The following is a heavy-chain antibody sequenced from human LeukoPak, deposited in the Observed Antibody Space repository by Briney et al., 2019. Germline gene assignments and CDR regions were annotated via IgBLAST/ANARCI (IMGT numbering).Heavy chain of an antibody. CDR2: ISGTGSST. CDR1: GFTFGNYA. D-gene: IGHD2-2*02. Sequence: GGSLRLSCEATGFTFGNYAMNWVRQAPGKGLEWVSTISGTGSSTYYADSAKGRFTISRDNSKDTLFLQLNSLTAADTAMYFCAKASVAIPQYCNSWGQGTLVTVSS. CDR3: AKASVAIPQYCNS. J-gene: IGHJ5*02. V-gene: IGHV3-23*01.